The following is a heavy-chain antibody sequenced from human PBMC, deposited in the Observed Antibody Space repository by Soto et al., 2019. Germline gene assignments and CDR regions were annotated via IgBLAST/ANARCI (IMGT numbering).Heavy chain of an antibody. D-gene: IGHD2-21*01. Sequence: GESLKISCKGSGYRFTNYWIGWVQQMPGKGLEWMGIIYPGDSDTRYSPSFQGQVTISADKSITTAYLQWSSLEASDTAMYYGAVHEYGACTAYWGQGSLVTVSS. CDR2: IYPGDSDT. J-gene: IGHJ4*02. V-gene: IGHV5-51*07. CDR3: AVHEYGACTAY. CDR1: GYRFTNYW.